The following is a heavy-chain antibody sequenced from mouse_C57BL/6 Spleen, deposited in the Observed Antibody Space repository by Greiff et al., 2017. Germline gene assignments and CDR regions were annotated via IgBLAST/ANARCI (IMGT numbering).Heavy chain of an antibody. CDR2: IYPGDGDT. Sequence: QVQLQQSGPELVKPGASVKISCKASGYAFSSSWMNWVKQRPGKGLEWIGRIYPGDGDTNYNGKFKGKATLTADKSSSTAYMQLSSLTSEDSAVYFWARSGDYGSSPYYFGFWGQGTTLTVSS. CDR3: ARSGDYGSSPYYFGF. J-gene: IGHJ2*01. CDR1: GYAFSSSW. D-gene: IGHD1-1*01. V-gene: IGHV1-82*01.